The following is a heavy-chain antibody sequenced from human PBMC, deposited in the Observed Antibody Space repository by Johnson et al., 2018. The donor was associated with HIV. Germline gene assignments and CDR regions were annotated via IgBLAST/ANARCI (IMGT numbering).Heavy chain of an antibody. D-gene: IGHD3-22*01. V-gene: IGHV3-66*03. CDR1: GFTVSSYF. Sequence: VQLVESGGGLIQPGGSLRLSCAASGFTVSSYFMSWVRQAPGKGLEWVSVIYSGGSTYYADSVKARFTISRDNSKNTLYLQMNSLRAEDTAVYYCARDPAIRWSEWDSSGYYSPDAFDIWGQGTMVTVSS. J-gene: IGHJ3*02. CDR3: ARDPAIRWSEWDSSGYYSPDAFDI. CDR2: IYSGGST.